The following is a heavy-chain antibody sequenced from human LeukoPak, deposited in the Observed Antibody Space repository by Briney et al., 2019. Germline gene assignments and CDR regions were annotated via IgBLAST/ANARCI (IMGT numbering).Heavy chain of an antibody. CDR1: GFTVSSHY. J-gene: IGHJ4*02. CDR2: IFGGGGT. CDR3: ASWPGAWYGEDY. D-gene: IGHD3-10*01. V-gene: IGHV3-53*01. Sequence: GGSLRLSCAASGFTVSSHYMAWVRQPPGKGLEWVSIIFGGGGTYYAGSVRGRFTISRDNSQNMLFLQMNSLGTEDTAVYYCASWPGAWYGEDYWGQGTRVTVSS.